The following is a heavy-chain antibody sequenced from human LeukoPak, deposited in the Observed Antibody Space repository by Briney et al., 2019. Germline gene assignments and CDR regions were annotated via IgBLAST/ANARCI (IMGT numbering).Heavy chain of an antibody. D-gene: IGHD3-3*01. V-gene: IGHV1-69*06. Sequence: SVKVSCKASGGSFSDYPINWVRQAPGQGLEWLGGIIPKYSASNYAQPFQGRVTITADKSTNTAYMEMSGLRPDDRAVYYCVRPDRVFGVPAGFDAWGQGTLVAVSS. CDR2: IIPKYSAS. CDR3: VRPDRVFGVPAGFDA. J-gene: IGHJ3*01. CDR1: GGSFSDYP.